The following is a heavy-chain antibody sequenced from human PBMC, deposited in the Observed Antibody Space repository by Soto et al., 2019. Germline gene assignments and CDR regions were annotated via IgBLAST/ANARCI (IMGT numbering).Heavy chain of an antibody. Sequence: GSLRLSCAASEFTFSSYAMNWVRQAPGKGLEWVSVISGGGGTTYYADSVKGRFRISRDNSKNTLYLQMNSLRVEDTAVYYCAKGKVAYDNSGLQYFYYFPMNVWGQGTTVTVYS. V-gene: IGHV3-23*01. CDR2: ISGGGGTT. CDR1: EFTFSSYA. D-gene: IGHD3-22*01. J-gene: IGHJ6*02. CDR3: AKGKVAYDNSGLQYFYYFPMNV.